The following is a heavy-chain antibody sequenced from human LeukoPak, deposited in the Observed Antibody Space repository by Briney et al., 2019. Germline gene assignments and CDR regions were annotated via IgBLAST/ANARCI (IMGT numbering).Heavy chain of an antibody. CDR1: GFTFSSYA. J-gene: IGHJ4*02. Sequence: GGSLRLSCAASGFTFSSYAMHWVRQAPGKGLEWVAVISYDGSNKYYADSVKGRFTISRDNSKNTLYLQMKRLRAEDTAVYYWARDLKGSLWFGESFDYWGQGTLVTVSS. V-gene: IGHV3-30-3*01. CDR3: ARDLKGSLWFGESFDY. CDR2: ISYDGSNK. D-gene: IGHD3-10*01.